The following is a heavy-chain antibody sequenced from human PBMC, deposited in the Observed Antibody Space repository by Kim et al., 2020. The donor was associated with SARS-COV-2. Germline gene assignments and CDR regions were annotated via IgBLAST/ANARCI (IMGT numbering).Heavy chain of an antibody. CDR2: IYYSGST. V-gene: IGHV4-39*01. D-gene: IGHD2-8*02. CDR1: GGSISSSSYY. CDR3: ARSVWSWAFDI. Sequence: SETLSLTCSVSGGSISSSSYYWGWIRQPPGKGLEWIGSIYYSGSTYYNPSPKSRVTISVDMSKNQFSLKLSSVTAADTALYYCARSVWSWAFDIWGQGTMVTVSS. J-gene: IGHJ3*02.